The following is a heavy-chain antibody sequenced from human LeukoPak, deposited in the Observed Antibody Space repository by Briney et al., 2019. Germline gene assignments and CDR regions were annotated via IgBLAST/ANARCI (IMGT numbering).Heavy chain of an antibody. D-gene: IGHD1-26*01. V-gene: IGHV1-18*01. CDR1: GYTFTSYG. Sequence: PWASVTVSCKASGYTFTSYGISWVRQAPGQGLEWMGRICAYNGNTNYAQKLHGRATMTTDTSTRTAYRELRSWRSDDPAVYYCARVHQMGVLDGMDGWGQGTTVTVS. J-gene: IGHJ6*02. CDR3: ARVHQMGVLDGMDG. CDR2: ICAYNGNT.